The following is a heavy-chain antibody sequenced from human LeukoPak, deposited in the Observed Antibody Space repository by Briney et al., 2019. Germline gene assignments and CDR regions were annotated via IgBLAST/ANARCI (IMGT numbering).Heavy chain of an antibody. V-gene: IGHV4-59*04. D-gene: IGHD6-13*01. Sequence: SETLSLTCTVSGGSISSYYWSWIRQPPGKGLEWIGYIYHSGSTYYNPSLKSRVTISVDTSKNQFSLKLSSATAADTAVYYCARDPRIAAAGGWFDPWGQGTLVTVSS. CDR1: GGSISSYY. J-gene: IGHJ5*02. CDR2: IYHSGST. CDR3: ARDPRIAAAGGWFDP.